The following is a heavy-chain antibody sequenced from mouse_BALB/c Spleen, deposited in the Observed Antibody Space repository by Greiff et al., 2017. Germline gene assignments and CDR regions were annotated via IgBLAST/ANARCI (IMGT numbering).Heavy chain of an antibody. CDR1: GFSLTSYG. J-gene: IGHJ4*01. D-gene: IGHD1-1*01. CDR2: IWAGGST. Sequence: VQLVESGPGLVAPSQSLSITCTVSGFSLTSYGVHWVRQPPGKGLEWLGVIWAGGSTNYNSALMSRLSISKDNSKSQVFLKMNSLQTDDTAMYYCARDDYGSSYGAMDYWGQGTSVTVSS. CDR3: ARDDYGSSYGAMDY. V-gene: IGHV2-9*02.